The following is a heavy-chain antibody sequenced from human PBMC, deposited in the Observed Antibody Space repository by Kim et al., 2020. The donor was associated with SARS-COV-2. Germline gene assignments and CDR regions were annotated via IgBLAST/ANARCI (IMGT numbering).Heavy chain of an antibody. Sequence: GGSLRLSCAASGFTFSSYSMNWVRQAPGKGLEWVSSISSSSSYIYYADSVKGRFTISRDNAKNSLYLQMNSLRAEDTAVYYCAREGMVGPPPYSSGWYLYYFDYWGQGTLVTVSS. CDR1: GFTFSSYS. J-gene: IGHJ4*02. CDR2: ISSSSSYI. V-gene: IGHV3-21*01. CDR3: AREGMVGPPPYSSGWYLYYFDY. D-gene: IGHD6-19*01.